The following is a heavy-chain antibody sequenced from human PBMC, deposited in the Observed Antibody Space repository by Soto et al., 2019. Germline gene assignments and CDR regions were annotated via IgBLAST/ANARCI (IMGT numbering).Heavy chain of an antibody. Sequence: SETLSLTCTVSGGSISSSSYYWGWIRQPPGKGLEWIGSIYYSGSTYYNPSLRSRVTISVDTSKNQFSLKLSSVTAADTAVYYCARHDRTASWFDPWGQGTLVTVPQ. J-gene: IGHJ5*02. D-gene: IGHD1-1*01. CDR1: GGSISSSSYY. V-gene: IGHV4-39*01. CDR2: IYYSGST. CDR3: ARHDRTASWFDP.